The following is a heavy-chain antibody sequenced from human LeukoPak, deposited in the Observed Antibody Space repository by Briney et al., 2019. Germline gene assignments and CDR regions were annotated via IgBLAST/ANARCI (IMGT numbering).Heavy chain of an antibody. CDR2: ISYDGSNK. CDR3: AKDLGSSGWNDY. Sequence: GGSLRLSCAASGFTFSSYGIHWVRQAPGKGLEWVAAISYDGSNKYYADSVKGRFTISRDNSKNTLYLQMNSLRAEDTAVYYCAKDLGSSGWNDYWGQGTLVTVSS. V-gene: IGHV3-30*18. J-gene: IGHJ4*02. CDR1: GFTFSSYG. D-gene: IGHD6-19*01.